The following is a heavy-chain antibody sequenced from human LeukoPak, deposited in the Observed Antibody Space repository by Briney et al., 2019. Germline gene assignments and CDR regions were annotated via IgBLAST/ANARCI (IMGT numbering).Heavy chain of an antibody. CDR1: GGSISSYY. J-gene: IGHJ4*02. V-gene: IGHV4-59*01. D-gene: IGHD3-10*01. CDR3: ARGYYGSGSYFDY. Sequence: PSETLSLTSTVSGGSISSYYWSWIRQPPGKGLEWIGYIYYSGSTNYNPSLKSRVTISVDTSKNQFSLKLSSVTAADTAVYYCARGYYGSGSYFDYWGQGTLVTVSS. CDR2: IYYSGST.